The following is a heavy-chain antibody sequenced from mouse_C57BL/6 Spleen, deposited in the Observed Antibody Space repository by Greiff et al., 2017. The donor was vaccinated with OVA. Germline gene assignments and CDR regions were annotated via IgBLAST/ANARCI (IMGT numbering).Heavy chain of an antibody. J-gene: IGHJ3*01. V-gene: IGHV1-59*01. Sequence: VQLQQPGAELVRPGTSVKLSCKASGYTFTSYWLPWVKQRPGQGLEWIGVIDPSDSYTNYNQKFKGKGTLTVDTSSRPAYMQLSSLISEDSAVYYCARSCEYDEAWFAYWGQGTLVTVSA. CDR2: IDPSDSYT. CDR1: GYTFTSYW. D-gene: IGHD2-4*01. CDR3: ARSCEYDEAWFAY.